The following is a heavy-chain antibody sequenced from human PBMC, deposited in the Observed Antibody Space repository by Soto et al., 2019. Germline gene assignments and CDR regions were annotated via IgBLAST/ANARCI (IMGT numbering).Heavy chain of an antibody. Sequence: GASVKVSCKASGYTFTSYGISWVRQAPGQGLEWMGWISAYNGNTNYAQKLQGRVTMTTDTSTSTAYMELSSLRSEDTAVYYCARDPYVAYDSSGYYGDAFDIWGQGTMVTVSS. CDR2: ISAYNGNT. CDR1: GYTFTSYG. D-gene: IGHD3-22*01. V-gene: IGHV1-18*04. CDR3: ARDPYVAYDSSGYYGDAFDI. J-gene: IGHJ3*02.